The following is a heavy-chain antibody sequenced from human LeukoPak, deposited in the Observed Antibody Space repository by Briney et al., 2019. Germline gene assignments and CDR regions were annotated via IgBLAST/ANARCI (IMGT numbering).Heavy chain of an antibody. CDR1: GYTFTSYY. J-gene: IGHJ4*02. Sequence: ASVTVSCKASGYTFTSYYMHWVRQAPGQGLEGMGVINPSDGSTNYAKTFQGRVTMTRDNSTRTVYMELSSLRSEDTAVYYCARSGCSGGTCFFDYWGQGTLVTVSS. CDR3: ARSGCSGGTCFFDY. CDR2: INPSDGST. V-gene: IGHV1-46*01. D-gene: IGHD2-15*01.